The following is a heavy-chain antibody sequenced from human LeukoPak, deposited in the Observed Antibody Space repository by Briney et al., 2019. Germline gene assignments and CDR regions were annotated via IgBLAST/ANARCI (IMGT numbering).Heavy chain of an antibody. CDR3: ARVGPPLYSYGAIDY. J-gene: IGHJ4*02. Sequence: SETLSLTCTVSGGSISSYYWSWIRRPPGKGLEWIGYIYYSGSTNYNPPLKSRVTISVDTSKNQFSLKLSSVTAADTAVYYCARVGPPLYSYGAIDYWGQGTLVTVSS. CDR2: IYYSGST. D-gene: IGHD5-18*01. V-gene: IGHV4-59*01. CDR1: GGSISSYY.